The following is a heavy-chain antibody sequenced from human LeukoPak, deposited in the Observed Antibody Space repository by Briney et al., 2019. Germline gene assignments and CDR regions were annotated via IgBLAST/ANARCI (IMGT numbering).Heavy chain of an antibody. CDR1: GSTFSSYG. J-gene: IGHJ5*01. CDR2: IQHDGSTL. Sequence: GKSLKLSCAASGSTFSSYGMHWIRQAPAKGLEWVAAIQHDGSTLYYADSVKGRFTISRDDSKNTLYLQMSSLRAEDTAVYYCARDNGYGDLEDAWGRGTLVTVSP. CDR3: ARDNGYGDLEDA. V-gene: IGHV3-33*05. D-gene: IGHD4-17*01.